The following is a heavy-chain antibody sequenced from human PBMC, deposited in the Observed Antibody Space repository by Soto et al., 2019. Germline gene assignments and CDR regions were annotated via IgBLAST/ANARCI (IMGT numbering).Heavy chain of an antibody. Sequence: SLRLSCAVSRFTFSHYAMSWVRQAPGKGLEWVSTIGGSGDYSYYADSVKGRFIISRDNSKSTLYLQMNSLRAEVTAVYYCGKGRSYYYYYGVDVWGQGTTVTVSS. CDR3: GKGRSYYYYYGVDV. CDR1: RFTFSHYA. J-gene: IGHJ6*02. CDR2: IGGSGDYS. V-gene: IGHV3-23*01. D-gene: IGHD1-26*01.